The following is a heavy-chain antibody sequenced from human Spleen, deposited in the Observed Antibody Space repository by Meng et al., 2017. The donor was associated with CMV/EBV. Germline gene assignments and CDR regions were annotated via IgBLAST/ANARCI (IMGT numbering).Heavy chain of an antibody. CDR2: ISAYNGNT. D-gene: IGHD6-13*01. V-gene: IGHV1-18*01. CDR3: ATSAGQHDPLH. Sequence: SCKTSDYDFRRYGITWVRQAPGQGLEWMGWISAYNGNTQYAQKFQDRVTMTKDTSTRTAYVELRSLRSDDTAVYYCATSAGQHDPLHWGQGTLVTVSS. J-gene: IGHJ4*02. CDR1: DYDFRRYG.